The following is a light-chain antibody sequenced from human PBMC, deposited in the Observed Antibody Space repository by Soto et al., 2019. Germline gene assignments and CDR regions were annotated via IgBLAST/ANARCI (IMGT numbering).Light chain of an antibody. J-gene: IGLJ1*01. CDR2: LDT. CDR3: AAWDDSLNAYV. CDR1: SSNIGTFY. Sequence: QSVLTQPPSAASTPGQRVTLSCSGSSSNIGTFYVYWYQHLPGTAPRLLIYLDTQRPSGVPGRFSGSKSGTSASLAISGLRSEDEGNYYCAAWDDSLNAYVFGTGTKVTVL. V-gene: IGLV1-47*02.